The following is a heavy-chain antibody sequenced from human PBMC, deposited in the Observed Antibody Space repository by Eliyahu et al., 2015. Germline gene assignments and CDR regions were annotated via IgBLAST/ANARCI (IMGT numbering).Heavy chain of an antibody. CDR1: GFTFSSYA. Sequence: EVQLLESGGGLVQPGGSLRLSCAASGFTFSSYAMSWVRQAPGKGLEWVSAISGSGGSTYYAVSVKGRFTISRDNSKNTLYLQMNSLRAEDTAVYYCAKQGSYCSGGSCYSVKFDYWGQGTLVTVSS. J-gene: IGHJ4*02. D-gene: IGHD2-15*01. V-gene: IGHV3-23*01. CDR2: ISGSGGST. CDR3: AKQGSYCSGGSCYSVKFDY.